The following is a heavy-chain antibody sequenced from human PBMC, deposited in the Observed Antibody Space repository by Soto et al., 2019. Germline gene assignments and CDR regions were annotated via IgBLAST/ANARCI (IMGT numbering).Heavy chain of an antibody. CDR2: IYHSGST. J-gene: IGHJ4*02. CDR1: GGSISSGGYS. CDR3: ARGXPFGR. Sequence: QLQLQXSXXXXXKXXQTLSXTCAVSGGSISSGGYSWSWIRQPPGKGLEWIGYIYHSGSTYYNPSLKSRVTISVDRSKNQFSLKLSSVTAADTAVYYCARGXPFGRWGQGTLVTVSS. D-gene: IGHD3-3*01. V-gene: IGHV4-30-2*01.